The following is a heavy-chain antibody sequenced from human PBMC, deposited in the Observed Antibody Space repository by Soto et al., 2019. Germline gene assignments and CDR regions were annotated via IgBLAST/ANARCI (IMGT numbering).Heavy chain of an antibody. CDR2: ISSYTGNT. D-gene: IGHD4-4*01. CDR3: ARDDYSNGRKWFGP. J-gene: IGHJ5*02. V-gene: IGHV1-18*01. Sequence: ASVKVSCKASGYTFTNSAFSWVRQAPGHGLEWMGWISSYTGNTNFAQKFQGRLSMTTDPSTNTAYMELRSLRSDDTAVYYCARDDYSNGRKWFGPWGQGNPVTVS. CDR1: GYTFTNSA.